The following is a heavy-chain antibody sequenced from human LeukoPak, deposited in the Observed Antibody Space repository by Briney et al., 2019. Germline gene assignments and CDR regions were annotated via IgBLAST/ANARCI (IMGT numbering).Heavy chain of an antibody. Sequence: SETLSLTCTVSGYSIGSGYYWGWIRQPPGKGLEWIGSIYHSGSTYYNPSLKSRVTISVDTSKNQFSLKLSSVTAADTAVYYCAREDSGSSTWRLDYWGQGTLVTVSS. V-gene: IGHV4-38-2*02. D-gene: IGHD1-26*01. J-gene: IGHJ4*02. CDR3: AREDSGSSTWRLDY. CDR2: IYHSGST. CDR1: GYSIGSGYY.